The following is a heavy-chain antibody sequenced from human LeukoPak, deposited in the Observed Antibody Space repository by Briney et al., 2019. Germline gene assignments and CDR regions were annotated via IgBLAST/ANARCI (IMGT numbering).Heavy chain of an antibody. Sequence: SVKVSCKASGGTFSSYAISWVRQAPGQGLEWMGGIIPIFGTANYAQKFQGRVTMTRDTSTSTVYMELSSLRSEDTAVYYCARAPPQDDFWSGYPFDYWGQGTLVTVTS. D-gene: IGHD3-3*01. J-gene: IGHJ4*02. V-gene: IGHV1-69*05. CDR1: GGTFSSYA. CDR2: IIPIFGTA. CDR3: ARAPPQDDFWSGYPFDY.